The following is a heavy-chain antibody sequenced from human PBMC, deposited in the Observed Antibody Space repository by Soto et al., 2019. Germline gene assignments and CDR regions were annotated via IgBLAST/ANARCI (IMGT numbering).Heavy chain of an antibody. CDR3: ASQAAYYDFRYNWFDP. Sequence: SETLCVTCTFSGGSISIGDYYWSWIRQPRGKGLEWIGYIYYSGSTYYNPSLKSRVTISVDTSKNQLSLKLSSVTAADTAVYYCASQAAYYDFRYNWFDPWGQGTMVTVSS. J-gene: IGHJ5*02. D-gene: IGHD3-3*01. CDR1: GGSISIGDYY. V-gene: IGHV4-30-4*01. CDR2: IYYSGST.